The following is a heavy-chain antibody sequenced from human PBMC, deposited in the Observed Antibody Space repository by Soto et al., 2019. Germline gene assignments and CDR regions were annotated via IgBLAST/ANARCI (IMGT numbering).Heavy chain of an antibody. V-gene: IGHV1-3*01. Sequence: QVQLVQSGAEVKKPGASVKVSCKASGYTFTSYAMHWVRQAPGQRLEWMGWINAGNGNTKYSQKFQGRVTITRDTSASTAYMELSSLRSEDTAVYYCARARVYYYDSSGYLDYWGQGTLVTVSS. CDR1: GYTFTSYA. CDR3: ARARVYYYDSSGYLDY. J-gene: IGHJ4*02. D-gene: IGHD3-22*01. CDR2: INAGNGNT.